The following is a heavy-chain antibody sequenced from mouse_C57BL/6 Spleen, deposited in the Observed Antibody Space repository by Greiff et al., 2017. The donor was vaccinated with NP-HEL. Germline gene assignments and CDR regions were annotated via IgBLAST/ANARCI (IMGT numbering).Heavy chain of an antibody. CDR3: ARHGDGYYDY. CDR2: ISNLAYSI. V-gene: IGHV5-15*01. CDR1: GFTFSDYG. J-gene: IGHJ2*01. Sequence: EVKLVESGGGLVQPGGSLKLSCAASGFTFSDYGMAWVRQAPRKGPEWVAFISNLAYSIYYADTVTGRFTISRENAKNTLYLEMSSLRSEDTAMYYCARHGDGYYDYWGQGTTLTVSS. D-gene: IGHD2-3*01.